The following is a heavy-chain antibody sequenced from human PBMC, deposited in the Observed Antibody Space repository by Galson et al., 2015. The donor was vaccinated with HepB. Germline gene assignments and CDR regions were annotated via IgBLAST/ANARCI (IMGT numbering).Heavy chain of an antibody. CDR2: VDDTGAT. CDR3: VRELGGSSPHFKYGMDV. V-gene: IGHV4-59*02. Sequence: ETLSLTCTVSGDSVTGYYWGWIRQPPGKGLDWIGSVDDTGATIYNPSLRTRVTVSVDTSKNQFSLRLMSVTAADTAVYFCVRELGGSSPHFKYGMDVWGQGTTVTVSS. CDR1: GDSVTGYY. J-gene: IGHJ6*02. D-gene: IGHD3-10*01.